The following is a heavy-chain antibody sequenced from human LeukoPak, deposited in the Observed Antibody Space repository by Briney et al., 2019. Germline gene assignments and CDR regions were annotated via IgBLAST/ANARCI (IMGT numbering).Heavy chain of an antibody. V-gene: IGHV5-51*01. CDR1: GYSFASYW. Sequence: GESLQISCQGSGYSFASYWIGWVRQMPGKGLEWMGMIYPGDSDTRYSPSFQGQVTISADRSTSTAYLQWSSLKASDTAMYYCVRGSVSGYDSWFDPWGQGTLVSVSS. CDR2: IYPGDSDT. J-gene: IGHJ5*02. D-gene: IGHD5-12*01. CDR3: VRGSVSGYDSWFDP.